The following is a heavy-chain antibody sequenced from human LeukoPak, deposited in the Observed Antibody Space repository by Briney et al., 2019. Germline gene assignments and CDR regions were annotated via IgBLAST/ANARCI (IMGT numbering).Heavy chain of an antibody. CDR1: GYTFTGYY. J-gene: IGHJ4*02. CDR2: INPSSGGT. CDR3: ARYAGVGYDPGFDY. Sequence: GASVKVSCKASGYTFTGYYMHWVRQAPGQGLEWMGWINPSSGGTNYAQKFQGRVTMTRDTSISTAYMELSRLRSDDTAVYYCARYAGVGYDPGFDYWGQGTLVTVSS. V-gene: IGHV1-2*02. D-gene: IGHD5-12*01.